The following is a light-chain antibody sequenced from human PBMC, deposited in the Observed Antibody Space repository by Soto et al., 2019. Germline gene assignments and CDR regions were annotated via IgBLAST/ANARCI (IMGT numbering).Light chain of an antibody. J-gene: IGKJ1*01. CDR1: QVITGW. Sequence: DIQLTQSPSTLSASVGDRFTITCRASQVITGWLAWYQQKPGKAPNLLIYDASNVQSGVPPRFSGSGSGTEFTLTISSLQSEDFAVYYCQQYNNWPPITFGQGTKVDIK. CDR3: QQYNNWPPIT. CDR2: DAS. V-gene: IGKV1-5*01.